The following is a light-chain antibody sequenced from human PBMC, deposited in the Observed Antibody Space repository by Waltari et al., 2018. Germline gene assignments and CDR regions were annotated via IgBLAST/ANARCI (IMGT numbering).Light chain of an antibody. Sequence: DIQMTQSPSSLSASVGDRITITCRASQGIGIYLAWYQQKPGKVPKLLISGASALQSGVPSRFSGSGSGTDFTLTISSLQPEDVGTYYCQKSKRAPFTFGQGTKLEI. J-gene: IGKJ2*01. V-gene: IGKV1-27*01. CDR3: QKSKRAPFT. CDR1: QGIGIY. CDR2: GAS.